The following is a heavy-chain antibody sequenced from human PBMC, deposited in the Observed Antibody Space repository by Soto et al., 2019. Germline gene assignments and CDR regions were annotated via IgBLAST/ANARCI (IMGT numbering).Heavy chain of an antibody. CDR1: GFTVSSYL. J-gene: IGHJ3*02. CDR2: IKRDGSER. CDR3: ARGLSGGSYYGDSAFDI. D-gene: IGHD1-26*01. V-gene: IGHV3-7*03. Sequence: GGSRRRSWAASGFTVSSYLMSWVRPAPGKGLEWVANIKRDGSERYYVDSVNGRFTISRDKAKNSLYLQMNRLRADDTAVYYCARGLSGGSYYGDSAFDIWRQGTMVSVSS.